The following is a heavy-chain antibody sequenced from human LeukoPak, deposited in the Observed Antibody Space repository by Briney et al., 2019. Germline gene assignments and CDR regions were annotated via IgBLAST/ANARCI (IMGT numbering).Heavy chain of an antibody. D-gene: IGHD3-22*01. CDR2: IYYSGST. CDR1: GGSISSYY. Sequence: SETLSLTCTVSGGSISSYYWSWIRQPPGKGLEWIGYIYYSGSTNYNPSLKSRVTISVDTSKNQFSLKLSSVTAADTAVYYCASHSSYYYDSSGYSPFDIWGQGTMVIVSS. CDR3: ASHSSYYYDSSGYSPFDI. J-gene: IGHJ3*02. V-gene: IGHV4-59*08.